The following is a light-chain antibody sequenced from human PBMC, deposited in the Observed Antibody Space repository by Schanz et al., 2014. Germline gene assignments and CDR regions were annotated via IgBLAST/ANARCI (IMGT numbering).Light chain of an antibody. CDR1: SSNIGLNS. Sequence: QSVLTQPPSASGIPGQRVTISCSGSSSNIGLNSVNWYQQLPGSAPKLLIYGNSNRPSGVPDRFSGSKSGTSASLAISGLRSEDEADYYCAAWDDSLNGVVFGGGTKLTVL. CDR2: GNS. J-gene: IGLJ3*02. V-gene: IGLV1-44*01. CDR3: AAWDDSLNGVV.